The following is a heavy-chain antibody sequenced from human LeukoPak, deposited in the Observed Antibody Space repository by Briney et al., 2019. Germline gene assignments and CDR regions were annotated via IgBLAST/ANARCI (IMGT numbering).Heavy chain of an antibody. D-gene: IGHD1-1*01. J-gene: IGHJ4*02. V-gene: IGHV5-51*01. CDR1: GYSFTNYW. CDR2: IYPGDSDT. Sequence: GESLKISCKASGYSFTNYWIGWVRQMPGKGLEWMAIIYPGDSDTRYNPSFQGQVTISADKSISTAYLQWSSLKASDTAMYYCATYNWGFYYFDYWGQGTLVTVSS. CDR3: ATYNWGFYYFDY.